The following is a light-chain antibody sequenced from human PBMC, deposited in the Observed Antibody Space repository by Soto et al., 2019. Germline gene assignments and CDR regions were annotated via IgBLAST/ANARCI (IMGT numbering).Light chain of an antibody. V-gene: IGKV1-39*01. J-gene: IGKJ4*01. Sequence: DFQMTQSPSSLSASVGDRVTITCRASQSIGTFLNWYQQKPGKAHKLLIYDASSLQIGVPSRFSGSGSGKEFNLTIYSLQPEDFATYYCQQTYSTPPLTFGGGTKVEIK. CDR2: DAS. CDR3: QQTYSTPPLT. CDR1: QSIGTF.